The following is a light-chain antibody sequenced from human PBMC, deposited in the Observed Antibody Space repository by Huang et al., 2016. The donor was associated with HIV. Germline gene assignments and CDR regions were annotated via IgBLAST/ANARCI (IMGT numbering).Light chain of an antibody. V-gene: IGKV3-15*01. Sequence: EIVMTQSPATLSVSPGERATLSCRASQKIDSNLAWYQQKPGQAPRLLMSGTSTRATGVPARFSGSGSGTDFTLTISSLQPEDSAVYYCQHYSNWPPYTFGQGTNLEIK. CDR3: QHYSNWPPYT. CDR2: GTS. CDR1: QKIDSN. J-gene: IGKJ2*01.